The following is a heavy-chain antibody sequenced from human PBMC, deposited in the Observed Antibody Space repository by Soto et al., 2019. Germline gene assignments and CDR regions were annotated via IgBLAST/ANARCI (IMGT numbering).Heavy chain of an antibody. V-gene: IGHV1-46*01. D-gene: IGHD5-12*01. CDR1: GYTFTSYY. CDR2: ISPSGGST. Sequence: GASVKVSCKASGYTFTSYYMHWVRQAPGQGLEWMGIISPSGGSTSYAQKFQGRVTMTRDTSTSTVYMELSSLSSEDTAVYYCASRRDGYKRFDAFDIWGQGTMVTVSS. J-gene: IGHJ3*02. CDR3: ASRRDGYKRFDAFDI.